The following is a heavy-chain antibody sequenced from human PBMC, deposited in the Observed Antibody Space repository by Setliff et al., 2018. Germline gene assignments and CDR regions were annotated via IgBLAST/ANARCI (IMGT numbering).Heavy chain of an antibody. Sequence: ASVKVSCKLSGKTLTELSIHWVRQAPGKGLEWMGGFDPDDGETVYAQKFQGRVTMTEDTSTNTAYMELSSLRSEDTAVYFCARGALVLQFLEWLPRFYYMDVWGKGTTVTVSS. D-gene: IGHD3-3*01. V-gene: IGHV1-24*01. CDR2: FDPDDGET. CDR1: GKTLTELS. J-gene: IGHJ6*03. CDR3: ARGALVLQFLEWLPRFYYMDV.